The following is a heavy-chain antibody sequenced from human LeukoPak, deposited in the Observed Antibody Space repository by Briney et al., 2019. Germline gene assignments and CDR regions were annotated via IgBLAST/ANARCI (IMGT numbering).Heavy chain of an antibody. D-gene: IGHD3-10*01. CDR3: ARQRGGDAFDL. J-gene: IGHJ3*01. Sequence: PLASVNVSCKTSGYTFTDYSIHGVRQAPGQGRECLGWIRPNSGATYYAQGFQGRVTMTTDTSISAAYMDLSRLTSDKTAIYYCARQRGGDAFDLWGQGTMVTVSS. V-gene: IGHV1-2*02. CDR1: GYTFTDYS. CDR2: IRPNSGAT.